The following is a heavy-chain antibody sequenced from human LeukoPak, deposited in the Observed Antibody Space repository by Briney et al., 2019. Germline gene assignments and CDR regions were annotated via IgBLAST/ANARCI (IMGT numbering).Heavy chain of an antibody. D-gene: IGHD3-10*01. J-gene: IGHJ4*02. CDR2: INPNRGGT. V-gene: IGHV1-2*02. CDR3: ATTAPISMVRGVSFVFDY. Sequence: GASVKVSCKASGYTFTGYYIHWVRQAPGKGLEWMGLINPNRGGTKYAKKFQGRVNMTRDTSISTAYMELSRLRSDDTAVYYCATTAPISMVRGVSFVFDYWGQGTLVTVSS. CDR1: GYTFTGYY.